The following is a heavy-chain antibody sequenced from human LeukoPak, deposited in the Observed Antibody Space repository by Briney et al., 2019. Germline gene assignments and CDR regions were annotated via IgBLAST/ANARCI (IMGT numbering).Heavy chain of an antibody. Sequence: PSETLSLTCTVSGGSISSYYWSWIRQPPGKGLEWIGYIYYSGSTDYNPSLKSRVTISVDTSKNQFSLKLSSVTAADTAVYYCARGRYGDYLVDYWGQGTLVTVSS. J-gene: IGHJ4*02. D-gene: IGHD4-17*01. CDR1: GGSISSYY. CDR3: ARGRYGDYLVDY. V-gene: IGHV4-59*08. CDR2: IYYSGST.